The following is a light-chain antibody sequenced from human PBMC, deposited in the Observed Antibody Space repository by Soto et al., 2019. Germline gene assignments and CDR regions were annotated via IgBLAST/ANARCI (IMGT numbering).Light chain of an antibody. CDR2: GAS. CDR3: QQHGSSLALT. CDR1: QRITSTF. Sequence: EIVLTQSPATLSLSPGERATLSCRASQRITSTFLAWYQQKPGQAPRLLIYGASSRATGIPDRFTGSGSGTDFTLTISRLEPEDFAVYYCQQHGSSLALTFGGGTKVDNK. V-gene: IGKV3-20*01. J-gene: IGKJ4*01.